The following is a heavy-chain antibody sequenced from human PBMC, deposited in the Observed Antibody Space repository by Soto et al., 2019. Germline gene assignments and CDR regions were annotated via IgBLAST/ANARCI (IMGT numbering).Heavy chain of an antibody. D-gene: IGHD6-25*01. CDR1: GGSISSGGYY. CDR3: AREAAGILNWFDP. V-gene: IGHV4-31*03. J-gene: IGHJ5*02. Sequence: QVQLQESGPGLVKPSQTLSHTCTVSGGSISSGGYYWSWIRQHPRKGLEWIGYIYYSGSTYYNPSLKSRVTISVDTSKNQFSLKLSSVTAADTAVYYCAREAAGILNWFDPWGQGTLVTVSS. CDR2: IYYSGST.